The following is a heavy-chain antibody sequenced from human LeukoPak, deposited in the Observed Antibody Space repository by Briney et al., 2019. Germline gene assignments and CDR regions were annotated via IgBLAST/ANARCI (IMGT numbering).Heavy chain of an antibody. CDR2: IYYSGST. Sequence: SETLSLTCTVSGDSISSYYWSWIRQPPGKGLEWIGYIYYSGSTNYNPSLKSRVTMSVDTSKNQFSLKLTSVTAADTAVYYCGRERREYINSNYYYYYMDVWGKGTTVTVSS. V-gene: IGHV4-59*01. CDR1: GDSISSYY. J-gene: IGHJ6*03. CDR3: GRERREYINSNYYYYYMDV. D-gene: IGHD2/OR15-2a*01.